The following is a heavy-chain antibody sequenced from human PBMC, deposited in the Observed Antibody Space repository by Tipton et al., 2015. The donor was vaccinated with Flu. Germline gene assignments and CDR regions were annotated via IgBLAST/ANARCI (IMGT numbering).Heavy chain of an antibody. J-gene: IGHJ4*02. D-gene: IGHD6-13*01. CDR3: TKDGIWQQPPWY. Sequence: SLRLSCAASGFTFSSYWMSWVRQAPGKGLEWVANIRQDGSEKKYVDSVKGRFTISRDNAKNSLYLQKDSLRAEDTAVYYCTKDGIWQQPPWYWGQGSLVTVSS. CDR2: IRQDGSEK. CDR1: GFTFSSYW. V-gene: IGHV3-7*01.